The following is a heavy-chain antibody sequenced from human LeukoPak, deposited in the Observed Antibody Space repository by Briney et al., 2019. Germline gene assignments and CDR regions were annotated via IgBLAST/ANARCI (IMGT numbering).Heavy chain of an antibody. CDR3: AKGSTWEPAGY. CDR2: ISGSGGST. V-gene: IGHV3-23*01. CDR1: GFTFSSYA. D-gene: IGHD1-26*01. Sequence: GGSLRLSCAASGFTFSSYAMGWVRQAPGKGLEWVSAISGSGGSTYYADSVKGRFTISRDNSKNTLYLQMNSLRAEDTAVYYCAKGSTWEPAGYWGQGTLVTVSS. J-gene: IGHJ4*02.